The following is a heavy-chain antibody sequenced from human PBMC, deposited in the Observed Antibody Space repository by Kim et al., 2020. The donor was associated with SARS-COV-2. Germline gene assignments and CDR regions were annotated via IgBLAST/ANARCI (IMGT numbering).Heavy chain of an antibody. Sequence: GSTYYADSVKGRFTISRDKSKNTLYLQMNSLRAEDTAVYYCANEAAGEDYWGQGTLVTVSS. V-gene: IGHV3-23*01. CDR2: GST. CDR3: ANEAAGEDY. J-gene: IGHJ4*02. D-gene: IGHD6-13*01.